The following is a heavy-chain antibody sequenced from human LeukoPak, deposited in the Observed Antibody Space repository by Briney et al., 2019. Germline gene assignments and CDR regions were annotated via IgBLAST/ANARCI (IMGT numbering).Heavy chain of an antibody. D-gene: IGHD3-22*01. V-gene: IGHV3-53*01. Sequence: GGSLRLSCAASGFTVINDYMTWVRQAPGKGLEWVSVIYSGGTIHYADSVKGRFTISRDNSKNTLYLQMNSLRVDDTAVYYCAKDRHYYDSSGYYYWNFDLWGRGTLVTVSS. CDR1: GFTVINDY. CDR3: AKDRHYYDSSGYYYWNFDL. J-gene: IGHJ2*01. CDR2: IYSGGTI.